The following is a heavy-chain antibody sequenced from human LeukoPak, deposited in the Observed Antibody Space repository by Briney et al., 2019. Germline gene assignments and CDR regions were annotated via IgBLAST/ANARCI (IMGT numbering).Heavy chain of an antibody. CDR1: GGSFSDYY. J-gene: IGHJ3*02. Sequence: SETLSLTCAVYGGSFSDYYWTWIRQPPGKGLEYIGEINHGGSTSYNPSLKSRVTISVDTSKNQFSLKLTSVTAADTAVYYCARRLYQLSRYAFDIWGQGTMVTVSS. CDR3: ARRLYQLSRYAFDI. D-gene: IGHD3-16*01. V-gene: IGHV4-34*01. CDR2: INHGGST.